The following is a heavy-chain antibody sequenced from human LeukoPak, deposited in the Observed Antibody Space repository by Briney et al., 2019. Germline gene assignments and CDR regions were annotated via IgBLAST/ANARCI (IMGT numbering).Heavy chain of an antibody. CDR2: IYTSGST. J-gene: IGHJ6*03. CDR3: ARGLTYYYYYYMDV. CDR1: GGSISSGSYY. V-gene: IGHV4-61*02. Sequence: SETLSLTCTVSGGSISSGSYYWSWIRQPAGKGLEWIGRIYTSGSTNYNPSLKSRVTISVDTSKNQFSLKLSSVTAADTAVYYCARGLTYYYYYYMDVWGKGTTVTISS.